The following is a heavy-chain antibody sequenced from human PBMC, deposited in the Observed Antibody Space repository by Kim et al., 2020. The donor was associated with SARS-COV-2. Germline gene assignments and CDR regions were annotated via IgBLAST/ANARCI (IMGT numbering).Heavy chain of an antibody. V-gene: IGHV6-1*01. CDR3: ARMGTDDYGDSYFDY. J-gene: IGHJ4*02. CDR2: TYYRSKWYN. D-gene: IGHD4-17*01. Sequence: SQTLSLTCAISGDSVSSNSAAWNWIRQSPSRGLEWLGRTYYRSKWYNDYAVSVKSRISINPETSKNQFSLQLDSVTPEDTAVYYCARMGTDDYGDSYFDYWDQGTLVSVSS. CDR1: GDSVSSNSAA.